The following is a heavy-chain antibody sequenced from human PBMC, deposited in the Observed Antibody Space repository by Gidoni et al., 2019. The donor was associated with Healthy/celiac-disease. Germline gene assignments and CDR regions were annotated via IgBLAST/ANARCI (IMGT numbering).Heavy chain of an antibody. CDR3: ARPMTTVVTRDAFDI. CDR1: GFTFSSYG. Sequence: QVQLVESGGGVVQPGRSLRLSCAASGFTFSSYGRHWVRQAPGKGLEWVAVIWYDGSNKYYADSVKGRFTISRDNSKNTLYLQMNSLRAEDTAVYYCARPMTTVVTRDAFDIWGQGTMVTVSS. J-gene: IGHJ3*02. D-gene: IGHD4-17*01. V-gene: IGHV3-33*01. CDR2: IWYDGSNK.